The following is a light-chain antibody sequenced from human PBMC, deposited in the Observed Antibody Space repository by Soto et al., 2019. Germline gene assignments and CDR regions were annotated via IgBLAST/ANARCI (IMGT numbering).Light chain of an antibody. Sequence: DIQLTQSPSTLSASIGDTVTITCRASLSISGWLAWYQQAPGKAHKLLIFNAFTLQRGVPSRFSGGGSGTEFTLTISSLHPDDSAIYYCQQYNSYPWTFGLGTKVEI. CDR3: QQYNSYPWT. J-gene: IGKJ1*01. CDR2: NAF. CDR1: LSISGW. V-gene: IGKV1-5*01.